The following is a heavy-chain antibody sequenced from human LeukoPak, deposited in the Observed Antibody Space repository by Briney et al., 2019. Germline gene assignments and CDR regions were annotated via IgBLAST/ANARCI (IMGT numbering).Heavy chain of an antibody. V-gene: IGHV3-30-3*01. CDR2: ISYDGSNK. J-gene: IGHJ6*02. CDR3: AAGSGSYYPDYYGMDV. D-gene: IGHD3-10*01. Sequence: GVSLRLSCAASGFTFSSYAMHWVRQAPGKGLEWVAVISYDGSNKYYADSVKGRFTISRDNSKNTLYLQMNSLRAEDTAVYYCAAGSGSYYPDYYGMDVWGQGTTVTVSS. CDR1: GFTFSSYA.